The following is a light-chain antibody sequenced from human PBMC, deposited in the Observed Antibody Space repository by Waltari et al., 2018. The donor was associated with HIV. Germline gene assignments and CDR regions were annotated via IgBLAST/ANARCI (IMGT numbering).Light chain of an antibody. Sequence: EIVSTQSPATLSLSPGERATLSCRASQSVSNYLAWYQQKPGQAPRILIYDASNRATVISARFSGSASETDFAVNISSLEPEHSAVYYCQNRSNWPPSFGHGPKVEIK. V-gene: IGKV3-11*01. CDR1: QSVSNY. J-gene: IGKJ1*01. CDR3: QNRSNWPPS. CDR2: DAS.